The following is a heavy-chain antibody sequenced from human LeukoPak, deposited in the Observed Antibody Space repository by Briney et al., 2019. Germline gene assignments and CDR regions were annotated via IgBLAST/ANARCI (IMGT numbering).Heavy chain of an antibody. CDR2: IWHDGSNK. V-gene: IGHV3-33*06. J-gene: IGHJ4*02. Sequence: GRSLRLSCAASGFTFSNYGMHWVRQAPGKGLKWVAVIWHDGSNKYYADSVKGRFTISRDNSKNTLYLQMNSLRAEDTAVYYCANNFDYWGQGTLVTVSS. CDR3: ANNFDY. CDR1: GFTFSNYG.